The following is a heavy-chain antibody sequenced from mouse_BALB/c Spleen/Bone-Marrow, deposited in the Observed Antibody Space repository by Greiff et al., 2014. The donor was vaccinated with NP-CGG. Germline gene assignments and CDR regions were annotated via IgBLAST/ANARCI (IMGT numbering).Heavy chain of an antibody. CDR1: GYTFTDYY. V-gene: IGHV1-77*01. J-gene: IGHJ4*01. CDR2: IYPGSGNT. Sequence: QVQLKESGAELARPGASVKLSCKASGYTFTDYYINWVKQRTGQGLEWIGEIYPGSGNTYYNEKFKGKATLTADKSSSTAYMQLSSPTSEDSAVYFCARSAYYGNHGRYYAMDYWGQGTSVTVSS. CDR3: ARSAYYGNHGRYYAMDY. D-gene: IGHD2-10*01.